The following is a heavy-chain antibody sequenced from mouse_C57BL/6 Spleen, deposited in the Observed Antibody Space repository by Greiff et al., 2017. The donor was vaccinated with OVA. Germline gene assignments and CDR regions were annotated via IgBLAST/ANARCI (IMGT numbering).Heavy chain of an antibody. CDR2: IDPSDSYT. CDR3: ARLGLRRTDYYAMDY. D-gene: IGHD2-4*01. Sequence: QVQLQQPGAELVKPGASVKLSCKASGYTFTSYWMQWVKQRPGQGLEWIGEIDPSDSYTNYNQKFKGKATLTVDPSSSTAYMQLSSLTSEDSAVYYCARLGLRRTDYYAMDYWGQGTSVTVSS. V-gene: IGHV1-50*01. CDR1: GYTFTSYW. J-gene: IGHJ4*01.